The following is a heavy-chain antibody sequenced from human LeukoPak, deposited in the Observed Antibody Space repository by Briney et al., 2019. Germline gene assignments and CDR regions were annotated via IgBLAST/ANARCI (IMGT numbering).Heavy chain of an antibody. D-gene: IGHD3-22*01. CDR2: ITPSSDIT. CDR3: TKDDYDGSGYFTSGY. J-gene: IGHJ4*02. CDR1: GFTFTIYA. Sequence: PGGSLRLSCADSGFTFTIYAMSWVRQVEGKGPEWVSSITPSSDITYHADSVKGRFTISRDNSKNMVYLQMNSLRAEDLAVYYCTKDDYDGSGYFTSGYWGQGTLVTVSS. V-gene: IGHV3-23*01.